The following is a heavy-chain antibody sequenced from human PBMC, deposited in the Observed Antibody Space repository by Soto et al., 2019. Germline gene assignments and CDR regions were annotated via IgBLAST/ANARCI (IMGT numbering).Heavy chain of an antibody. CDR3: ARRRKITTTVTTFDP. Sequence: SETLSLTCAVYGGSFSGYYWSWIRQPPGKGLEWIGEINHSGSTNYNPSLKSRVTISVDTSKNQFSLKLSSVTAADTAVYYCARRRKITTTVTTFDPWGQGTLVTVSS. V-gene: IGHV4-34*01. D-gene: IGHD4-17*01. J-gene: IGHJ5*02. CDR1: GGSFSGYY. CDR2: INHSGST.